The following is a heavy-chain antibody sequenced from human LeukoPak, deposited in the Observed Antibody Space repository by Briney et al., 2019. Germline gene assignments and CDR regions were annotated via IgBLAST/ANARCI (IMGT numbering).Heavy chain of an antibody. CDR1: GGSISSYY. V-gene: IGHV4-59*08. CDR2: IYYSGST. Sequence: PSETLSLTCTVSGGSISSYYWSWIRQPPGKGLEWIGYIYYSGSTNYNPSLKSRVTIPVDTSKNQFSLKLSSVTAADTAVYYCARLTMVRGVNPWGQGTLVTVSS. CDR3: ARLTMVRGVNP. J-gene: IGHJ5*02. D-gene: IGHD3-10*01.